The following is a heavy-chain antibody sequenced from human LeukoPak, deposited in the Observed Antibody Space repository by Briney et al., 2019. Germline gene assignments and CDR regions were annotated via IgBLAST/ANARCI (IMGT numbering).Heavy chain of an antibody. CDR1: GGTFSGYA. CDR2: IIPIFGTA. CDR3: ASEVRFGGAFDI. J-gene: IGHJ3*02. Sequence: SVKVSCTASGGTFSGYAMSWVRQAPGQGLEWMGGIIPIFGTANYAQKFQGRVTITADKSTSTAYMELSSLRSEDTAVYYCASEVRFGGAFDIWGQGTMVTVSS. D-gene: IGHD4-23*01. V-gene: IGHV1-69*06.